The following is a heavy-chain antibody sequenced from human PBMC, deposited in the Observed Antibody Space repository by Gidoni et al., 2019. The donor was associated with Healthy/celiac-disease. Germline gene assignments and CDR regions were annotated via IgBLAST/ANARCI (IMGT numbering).Heavy chain of an antibody. J-gene: IGHJ6*02. CDR2: IYYSGST. Sequence: QLQLQESGPGLVKPSETLSLTCTVSGGSISSSSYYWGWIRQPPGKGLEWIGSIYYSGSTYYNPSLKSRVTISVDTSKNQFSLKLSSVTAADTAVYYCASPSLIPHYYDSSGHQVNYYYYGMDVWGQGTTVTVSS. V-gene: IGHV4-39*01. D-gene: IGHD3-22*01. CDR1: GGSISSSSYY. CDR3: ASPSLIPHYYDSSGHQVNYYYYGMDV.